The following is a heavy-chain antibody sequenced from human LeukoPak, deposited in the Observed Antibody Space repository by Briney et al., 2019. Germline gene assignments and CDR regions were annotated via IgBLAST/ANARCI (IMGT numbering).Heavy chain of an antibody. Sequence: HPSETLSLTCTVSGGSNSSYYWSWIQQPPGKVLEWIGYIYYSGSTNYNPSLKSRVTISVDTSKNQFSLKLSSVTAADTAVYYCARGGRYCSSTSCYFDYWGQGTLVTVSS. D-gene: IGHD2-2*01. J-gene: IGHJ4*02. CDR3: ARGGRYCSSTSCYFDY. CDR2: IYYSGST. CDR1: GGSNSSYY. V-gene: IGHV4-59*01.